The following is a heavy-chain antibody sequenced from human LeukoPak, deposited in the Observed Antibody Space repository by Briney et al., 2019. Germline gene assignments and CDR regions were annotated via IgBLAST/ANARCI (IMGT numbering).Heavy chain of an antibody. CDR1: GFTFSSYS. Sequence: GGSLRLSCAASGFTFSSYSMNWVRQAPGKGLEGVSYISSSTSTIYYADSVKGRFTISRDNAKNSLYLQMNSLRAEDTAVYYCAKSSSSYYDTSGYLDYWGQGTLVTVSS. V-gene: IGHV3-48*01. CDR3: AKSSSSYYDTSGYLDY. J-gene: IGHJ4*02. CDR2: ISSSTSTI. D-gene: IGHD3-22*01.